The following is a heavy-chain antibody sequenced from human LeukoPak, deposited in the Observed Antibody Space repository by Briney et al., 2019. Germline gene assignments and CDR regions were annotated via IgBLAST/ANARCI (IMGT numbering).Heavy chain of an antibody. CDR2: INRDGSEK. CDR3: ATKATPARANPFDY. CDR1: GFTVSSNY. V-gene: IGHV3-7*01. J-gene: IGHJ4*02. D-gene: IGHD2-15*01. Sequence: GGSLRLSCAASGFTVSSNYMSWVRQAPGKGLEWVANINRDGSEKNYVDSVKGRFTISRDNAKNSLYLQMDSLRAEDTAVYYCATKATPARANPFDYWGQGTLATVSS.